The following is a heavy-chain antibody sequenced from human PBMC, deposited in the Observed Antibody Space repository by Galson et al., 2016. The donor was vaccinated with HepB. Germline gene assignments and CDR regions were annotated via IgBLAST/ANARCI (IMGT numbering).Heavy chain of an antibody. CDR3: GRETKYQSYYYYGMDV. D-gene: IGHD2-2*01. Sequence: EPLSLTCSVSGGSLSSYYWSCIRQSPVKGLEWIGYIYHTGNTFYNPSLKSRVTISVDTSKNQISLNLSSVTAADTAVYYCGRETKYQSYYYYGMDVWGQGTTVTVSS. J-gene: IGHJ6*02. V-gene: IGHV4-59*01. CDR1: GGSLSSYY. CDR2: IYHTGNT.